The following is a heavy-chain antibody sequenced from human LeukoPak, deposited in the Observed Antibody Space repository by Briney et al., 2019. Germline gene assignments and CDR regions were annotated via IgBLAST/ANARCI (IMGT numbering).Heavy chain of an antibody. J-gene: IGHJ5*02. CDR3: AKGYCSGGSCSSGRWFDP. Sequence: PGGSQRLSCAASGFTFSSYAMSWVRQAPGKGLEWVSAISGSGGSTYYADSVKGRFTISRDNSKNTVYLQMNSLRGEDTAVYCCAKGYCSGGSCSSGRWFDPWGQGTLVTVSS. V-gene: IGHV3-23*01. CDR1: GFTFSSYA. CDR2: ISGSGGST. D-gene: IGHD2-15*01.